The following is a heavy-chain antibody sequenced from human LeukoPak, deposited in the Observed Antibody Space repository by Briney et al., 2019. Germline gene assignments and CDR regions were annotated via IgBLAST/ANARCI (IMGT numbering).Heavy chain of an antibody. D-gene: IGHD1-26*01. V-gene: IGHV3-30-3*01. CDR3: ARGGRWELPRPLGPFDY. CDR2: ISYDGSNK. Sequence: QSGGSLRLSCAASGFTFSSYAMHWVRQAPGKGLEWVAVISYDGSNKYYADSVKGRFTISRDNSKNTLYLQMNSLRAEDTAVYYCARGGRWELPRPLGPFDYRGQGTLVTVSS. CDR1: GFTFSSYA. J-gene: IGHJ4*02.